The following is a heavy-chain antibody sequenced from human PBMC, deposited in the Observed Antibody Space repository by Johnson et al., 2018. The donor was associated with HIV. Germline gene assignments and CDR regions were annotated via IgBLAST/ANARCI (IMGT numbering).Heavy chain of an antibody. CDR2: LSWNSGSI. CDR3: ARDSVGARGAFDI. V-gene: IGHV3-9*01. Sequence: EVQLVESGGGLVQPGRSLRLSSPASGFTFDDYAMHWVRQAPGKGLEWVSGLSWNSGSIGYADSVRGRFTISRDNAKNSLYLQRNSLRAEDTALYYCARDSVGARGAFDIWGQGTMVTVSS. J-gene: IGHJ3*02. CDR1: GFTFDDYA. D-gene: IGHD3-16*01.